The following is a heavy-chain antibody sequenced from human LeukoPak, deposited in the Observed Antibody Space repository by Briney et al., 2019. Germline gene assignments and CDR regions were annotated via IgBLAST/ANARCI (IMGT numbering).Heavy chain of an antibody. J-gene: IGHJ4*02. D-gene: IGHD6-13*01. CDR3: ARDERAAAAGSEYYFDY. Sequence: SVKVSCKASGGTFSSYAISWVRQAPGQGLEWMGGIIPIFGTTNYAQKFQGRVTITTDESTGTAYMELISLRSDDTAVYYCARDERAAAAGSEYYFDYWGQGTLVTVSS. CDR2: IIPIFGTT. V-gene: IGHV1-69*05. CDR1: GGTFSSYA.